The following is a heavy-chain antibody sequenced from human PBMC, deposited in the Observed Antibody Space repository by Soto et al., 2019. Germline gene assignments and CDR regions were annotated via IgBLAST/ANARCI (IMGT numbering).Heavy chain of an antibody. CDR1: GFNFRDAW. Sequence: GSLEISRASSGFNFRDAWMTWVRQAPGKGREWVANINQDESEKYYVDSVKGRFTISRDNAKKSMYLQMNSLRAEDTAVYYCARGKYSSAYWGQGTLVTVSS. CDR2: INQDESEK. J-gene: IGHJ4*02. V-gene: IGHV3-7*01. CDR3: ARGKYSSAY. D-gene: IGHD6-19*01.